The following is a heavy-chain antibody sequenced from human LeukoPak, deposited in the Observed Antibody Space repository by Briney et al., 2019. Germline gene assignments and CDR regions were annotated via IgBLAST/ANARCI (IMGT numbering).Heavy chain of an antibody. CDR2: ISAYNGNT. CDR1: GYTFTSYG. J-gene: IGHJ4*02. Sequence: ASVKVSCKASGYTFTSYGISWVRQAPGQGLEWMGWISAYNGNTNYAQKLQGRVTMTTDTSTSTAYMELRSLRSDDTAVYYCARDSGQWLVPSYFDYWGQRTLVTVSS. D-gene: IGHD6-19*01. CDR3: ARDSGQWLVPSYFDY. V-gene: IGHV1-18*01.